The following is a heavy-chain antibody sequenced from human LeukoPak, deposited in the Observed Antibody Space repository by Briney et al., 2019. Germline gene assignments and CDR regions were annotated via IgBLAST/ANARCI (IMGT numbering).Heavy chain of an antibody. Sequence: PGGSLRLSCAASGFTFSSYAMNWVRQAPGKGLEWVASIKQDGSEKYYVDSVKGRFTISRDNAKNSLYLQMNSLRAEDTAIYYCARDGPAAGLYFDYWGQGTLVTVSS. CDR2: IKQDGSEK. D-gene: IGHD6-13*01. CDR1: GFTFSSYA. J-gene: IGHJ4*02. CDR3: ARDGPAAGLYFDY. V-gene: IGHV3-7*03.